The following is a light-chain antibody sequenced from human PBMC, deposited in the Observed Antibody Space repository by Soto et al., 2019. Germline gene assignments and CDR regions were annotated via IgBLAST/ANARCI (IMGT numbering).Light chain of an antibody. CDR1: QSVSSN. Sequence: EIVMTQSPATLSVSPGERATLSCRASQSVSSNFAWYQQKPGQPPRLLIYDASTRATGIPARFNGSGSGTDFTLTISRLEPEDFAVYFCHQYGSSPWTFGQGTKVDIK. CDR2: DAS. V-gene: IGKV3-15*01. CDR3: HQYGSSPWT. J-gene: IGKJ1*01.